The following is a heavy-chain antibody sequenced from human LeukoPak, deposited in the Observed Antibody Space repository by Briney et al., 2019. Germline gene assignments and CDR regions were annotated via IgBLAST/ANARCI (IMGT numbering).Heavy chain of an antibody. D-gene: IGHD2-2*01. J-gene: IGHJ5*02. V-gene: IGHV4-4*07. Sequence: SETLSLTCTVSGGSISSYYWSWIGQPAGKGLEWIGRIYTSGSTNYNPSLKSRVTMSVDTSKNQFSLKLSSVTAADTAVFYCARISSTKQNWFDPWGQGTLVTVSS. CDR3: ARISSTKQNWFDP. CDR1: GGSISSYY. CDR2: IYTSGST.